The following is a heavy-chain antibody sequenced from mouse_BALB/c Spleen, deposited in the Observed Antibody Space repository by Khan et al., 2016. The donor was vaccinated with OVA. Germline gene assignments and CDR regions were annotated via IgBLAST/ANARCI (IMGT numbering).Heavy chain of an antibody. Sequence: QIQLVQSGPELKKPGETVKISCKASGYTFTNYGMNWVKQAPGKGLKWMGWINTYTGQPTYADDFKGRFAFSLETSASTAYLQINNLKNEDTATSCCARSNSYWYFDVWGAGTTVTVSS. V-gene: IGHV9-3-1*01. J-gene: IGHJ1*01. CDR1: GYTFTNYG. CDR2: INTYTGQP. CDR3: ARSNSYWYFDV. D-gene: IGHD4-1*02.